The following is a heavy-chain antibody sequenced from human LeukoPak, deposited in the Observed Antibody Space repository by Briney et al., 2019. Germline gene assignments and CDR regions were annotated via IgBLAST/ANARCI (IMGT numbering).Heavy chain of an antibody. CDR2: IESDGST. CDR1: GFTFSSYW. J-gene: IGHJ5*02. D-gene: IGHD3-10*01. CDR3: ARAVTYFYGSVTYDWFDP. Sequence: GGSLRLSCAASGFTFSSYWMHWVRQTPGKGLMWVSRIESDGSTIYADSVKDRFTISRDNGKNTVYLQMNSVRVDDTAMYYCARAVTYFYGSVTYDWFDPWGQGTLVTVSS. V-gene: IGHV3-74*01.